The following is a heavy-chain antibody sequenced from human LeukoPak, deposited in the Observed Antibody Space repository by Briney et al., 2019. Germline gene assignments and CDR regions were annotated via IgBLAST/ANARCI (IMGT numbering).Heavy chain of an antibody. J-gene: IGHJ3*02. Sequence: SETLSLTCSVSGASISSDYWSWIRQPPGKGLEWIGNIYSSETTKYNPSLRSRATISVDTSKNQFSLKLSSVTAADTAVYYCASGLGIVGAFDIWGQGTMVTVSS. CDR1: GASISSDY. V-gene: IGHV4-4*09. CDR3: ASGLGIVGAFDI. CDR2: IYSSETT. D-gene: IGHD1-26*01.